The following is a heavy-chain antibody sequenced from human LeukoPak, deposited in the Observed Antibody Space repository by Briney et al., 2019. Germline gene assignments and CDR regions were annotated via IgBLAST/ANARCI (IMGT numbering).Heavy chain of an antibody. CDR3: ARLLRYCSSTSCYTLNY. CDR2: IYPGGSDT. Sequence: GESLKISCKGSGYSFTSYWIGWVRQMPGKGLEWMGIIYPGGSDTRYSPSFQGQVTISADKSISTAYLQWSSLKASDTAMYYCARLLRYCSSTSCYTLNYWGQGTLVTVSS. D-gene: IGHD2-2*02. CDR1: GYSFTSYW. J-gene: IGHJ4*02. V-gene: IGHV5-51*01.